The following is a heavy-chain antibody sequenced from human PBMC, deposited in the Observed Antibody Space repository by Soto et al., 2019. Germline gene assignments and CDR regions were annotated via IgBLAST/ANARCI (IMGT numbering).Heavy chain of an antibody. Sequence: GGSLRLSCAASGFTFSSYGMHWVRQAPGKGLEWVAVIWYDGSNKYYADSVKGRFTISRDNSKNTLYLQMNSLRAEDTAVYYCARDLLLWFGERAAYYYYGMDVWGQGTTVTVSS. J-gene: IGHJ6*02. CDR2: IWYDGSNK. V-gene: IGHV3-33*01. CDR3: ARDLLLWFGERAAYYYYGMDV. D-gene: IGHD3-10*01. CDR1: GFTFSSYG.